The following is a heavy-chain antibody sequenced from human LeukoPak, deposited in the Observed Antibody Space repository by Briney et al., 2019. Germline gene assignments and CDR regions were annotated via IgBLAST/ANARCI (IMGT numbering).Heavy chain of an antibody. V-gene: IGHV3-7*03. Sequence: GGSLRLSCALSGFTLSKYWMSWVRRAPGKGLEWVANINQGGSERYYVESVKGRFTISRDNAKNSLSLQMNILTVADTAVYYCVREYIDSDYHGLGSYFALDSWGQGILVTVSS. CDR3: VREYIDSDYHGLGSYFALDS. CDR2: INQGGSER. D-gene: IGHD3-10*01. J-gene: IGHJ4*02. CDR1: GFTLSKYW.